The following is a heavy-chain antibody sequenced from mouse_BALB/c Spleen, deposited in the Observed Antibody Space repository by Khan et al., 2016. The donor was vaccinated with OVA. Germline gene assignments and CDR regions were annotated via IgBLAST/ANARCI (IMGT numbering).Heavy chain of an antibody. J-gene: IGHJ4*01. CDR3: ATICYGKGYYAMDY. D-gene: IGHD2-1*01. V-gene: IGHV2-9*02. Sequence: QVQLKESGPGLVAPSQSLSITCTVSGFSLTSYGVNWVRQPPGKGLEWLGVIWAGGSTNYNSALMSRLSISKEKSESQVFLKMNSLQTDDTAVDYCATICYGKGYYAMDYWGQGTSVTVSS. CDR2: IWAGGST. CDR1: GFSLTSYG.